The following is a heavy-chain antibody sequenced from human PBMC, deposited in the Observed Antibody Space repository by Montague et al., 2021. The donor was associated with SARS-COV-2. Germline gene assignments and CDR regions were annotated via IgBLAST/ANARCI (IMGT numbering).Heavy chain of an antibody. CDR2: IYYSGXT. V-gene: IGHV4-39*07. CDR3: ARVGRQQLVRLSGVDV. Sequence: SETLSLTCTVSGGSISSSSYYWGWIRQPPGKGLEWIGSIYYSGXTXYXXXXKXRVTISVDTSKNQFSLKLSSVTAADTAVYYCARVGRQQLVRLSGVDVWGQGTTVTVSS. CDR1: GGSISSSSYY. J-gene: IGHJ6*02. D-gene: IGHD6-13*01.